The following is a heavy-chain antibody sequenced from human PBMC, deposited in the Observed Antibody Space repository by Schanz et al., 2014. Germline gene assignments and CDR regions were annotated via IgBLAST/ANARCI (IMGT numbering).Heavy chain of an antibody. CDR3: AKLSSSGRLAGYFDY. J-gene: IGHJ4*02. Sequence: VQLVESGGGLVKPGGSLRLSCAASGFTFSDYYMSWIRQAPGKGLEWVSYISGTTTYTNYAGSVKGRFSISRDYSKNTLYLQMSSLRAEDTAIYYCAKLSSSGRLAGYFDYWGQGALVTVSS. CDR2: ISGTTTYT. V-gene: IGHV3-11*05. D-gene: IGHD6-19*01. CDR1: GFTFSDYY.